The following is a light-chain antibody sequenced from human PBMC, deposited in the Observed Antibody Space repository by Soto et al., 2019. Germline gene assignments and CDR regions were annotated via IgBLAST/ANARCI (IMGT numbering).Light chain of an antibody. V-gene: IGKV3-20*01. J-gene: IGKJ2*01. CDR2: AVT. CDR1: QSVSSSF. Sequence: EIVLTQSPATLSLSPGERATLSCRASQSVSSSFFAWYQKKPRQATRLLIYAVTVRATGIPDRFRGSGSGTDFNLPISRLEPEDFAVYYCQQDETSVLYTFGQGTKLQIK. CDR3: QQDETSVLYT.